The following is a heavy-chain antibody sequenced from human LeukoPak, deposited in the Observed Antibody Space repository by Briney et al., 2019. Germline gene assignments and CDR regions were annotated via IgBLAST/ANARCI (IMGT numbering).Heavy chain of an antibody. CDR1: GGSISSGGYY. D-gene: IGHD1/OR15-1a*01. CDR2: IYYSGST. Sequence: SETLSLTCTVSGGSISSGGYYWSWIRQHPGKGLEWIGYIYYSGSTYYNPSLKSRVTISVDTSKNQFSLKLSSVTAADTAVYYCARNTFPAFDIWGQGTMVTVSS. CDR3: ARNTFPAFDI. J-gene: IGHJ3*02. V-gene: IGHV4-31*03.